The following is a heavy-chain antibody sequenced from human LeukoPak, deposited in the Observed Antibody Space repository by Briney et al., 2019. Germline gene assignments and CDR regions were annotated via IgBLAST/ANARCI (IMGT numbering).Heavy chain of an antibody. CDR2: IYYSGST. V-gene: IGHV4-39*01. CDR3: SRCLTGYSSSWQY. D-gene: IGHD6-13*01. Sequence: SETLSLICTVSGGSISSGTYYWAWIRQPPGKRLEWIGSIYYSGSTYYNPSLKSRVTISVDTSKNQFSLKLSSVTAADTAVYYCSRCLTGYSSSWQYWGQGTLVTVSS. CDR1: GGSISSGTYY. J-gene: IGHJ4*02.